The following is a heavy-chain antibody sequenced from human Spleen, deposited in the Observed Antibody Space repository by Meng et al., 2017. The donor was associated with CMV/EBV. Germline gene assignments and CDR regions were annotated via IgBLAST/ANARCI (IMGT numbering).Heavy chain of an antibody. CDR3: ARGGTYDFWSGYSDYYYYGMDV. Sequence: GESLKISCAASGFAFSSFGMHWVRQAPGKGLEWVTFIQDDGSNTNYIDSVKGRFTISRDNAKNSLYLQMNSLRAEDTAVYYCARGGTYDFWSGYSDYYYYGMDVWGQGTTVTVSS. D-gene: IGHD3-3*01. CDR2: IQDDGSNT. CDR1: GFAFSSFG. J-gene: IGHJ6*02. V-gene: IGHV3-30*02.